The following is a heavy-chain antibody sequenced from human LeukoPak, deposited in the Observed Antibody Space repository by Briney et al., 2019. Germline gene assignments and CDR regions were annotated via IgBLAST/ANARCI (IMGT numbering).Heavy chain of an antibody. J-gene: IGHJ4*02. Sequence: GVSLRLSCAASGFTFSDYYMSWIRQAPGKGLEWVSYISDIDNTVYYADSVKGRFTISRDNAKKSLYLQMNSLRAEDTAVYYCARCRDGIVFDYWGQGALVTVSS. D-gene: IGHD5-24*01. CDR3: ARCRDGIVFDY. V-gene: IGHV3-11*01. CDR1: GFTFSDYY. CDR2: ISDIDNTV.